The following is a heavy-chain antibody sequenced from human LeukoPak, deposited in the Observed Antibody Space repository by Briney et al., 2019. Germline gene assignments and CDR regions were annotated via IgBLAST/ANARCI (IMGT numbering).Heavy chain of an antibody. CDR3: ARALPYGGVHPLDY. J-gene: IGHJ4*02. Sequence: SETLSLTCTVSGGSISSSSYYWGWIRQPPGKGLEWIGSLYYSGSTYYNPSLKSRVTISVDTSKNQFSLKLSSVTAADTAVYYCARALPYGGVHPLDYWGQGTLVTVSS. V-gene: IGHV4-39*01. CDR1: GGSISSSSYY. D-gene: IGHD4/OR15-4a*01. CDR2: LYYSGST.